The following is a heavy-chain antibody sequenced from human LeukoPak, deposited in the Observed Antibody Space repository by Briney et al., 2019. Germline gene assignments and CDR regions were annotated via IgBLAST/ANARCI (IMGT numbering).Heavy chain of an antibody. CDR3: ARDRAYSTYDY. CDR2: IKEDGSVK. V-gene: IGHV3-7*01. CDR1: GFTFSTYS. D-gene: IGHD2/OR15-2a*01. J-gene: IGHJ4*02. Sequence: GGSLRLSCAASGFTFSTYSMNWVRQAPGKGLEWVADIKEDGSVKNYVEYVKGRFTISRDNAKNSLHPQMSSLRLEDTAVYYCARDRAYSTYDYWGQGTLVRVSS.